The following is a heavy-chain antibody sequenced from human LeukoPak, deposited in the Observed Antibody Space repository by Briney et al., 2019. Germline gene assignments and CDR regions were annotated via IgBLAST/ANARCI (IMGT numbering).Heavy chain of an antibody. CDR3: ARDLRWYSSSWYDKKNWFDP. D-gene: IGHD6-13*01. Sequence: NSSETLSLPCTVSGGPMSSYYWRWIPQPAGKGLEWIGRIYTSGSTNYNPSLKSRVTMSVDTSKNQFSLKLSSVTAADTAVYYCARDLRWYSSSWYDKKNWFDPWGQGTLVTVSS. V-gene: IGHV4-4*07. CDR2: IYTSGST. CDR1: GGPMSSYY. J-gene: IGHJ5*02.